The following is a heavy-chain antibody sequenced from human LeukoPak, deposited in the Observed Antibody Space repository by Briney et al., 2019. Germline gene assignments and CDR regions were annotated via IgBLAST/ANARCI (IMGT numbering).Heavy chain of an antibody. CDR1: GFTFEDYG. V-gene: IGHV3-30*18. Sequence: GGSLRLSCAASGFTFEDYGVHWVRQAPGKGLEWVAVISYEGTNKYYADSVKGRFTISRDNSKNTLYLQMNSLRVEDTAVYYCSKGPRSSPLFYDMDVWGNGTTVIVSS. D-gene: IGHD6-6*01. CDR3: SKGPRSSPLFYDMDV. CDR2: ISYEGTNK. J-gene: IGHJ6*03.